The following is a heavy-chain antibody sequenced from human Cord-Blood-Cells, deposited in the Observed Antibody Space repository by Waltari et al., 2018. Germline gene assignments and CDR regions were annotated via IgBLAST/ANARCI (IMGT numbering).Heavy chain of an antibody. D-gene: IGHD6-6*01. CDR1: GYTFTGYY. CDR3: ARAVSSIAARRQSGWFDP. Sequence: QVQLVQSGAEVKKPGASVKVSCKASGYTFTGYYMHWVRQAPGQGLEWMGWINPNSGGTNYAQKFQGRVTMTRDTSISTAYMELSRLRSDDTAVYYCARAVSSIAARRQSGWFDPWGQGTLVTVSS. J-gene: IGHJ5*02. V-gene: IGHV1-2*02. CDR2: INPNSGGT.